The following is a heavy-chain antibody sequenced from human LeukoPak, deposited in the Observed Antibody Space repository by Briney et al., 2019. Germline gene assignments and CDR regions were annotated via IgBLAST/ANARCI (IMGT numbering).Heavy chain of an antibody. CDR2: ISGSRGST. CDR3: ATAFYFDSSGPYWYFDL. D-gene: IGHD3-22*01. Sequence: GGSLRLSCAASGFTFTTYAMNWVRQAPGKGLEWVSVISGSRGSTYYADSVKGRFTISRDNSKNTLYLEVNSLRAEDTAVYYCATAFYFDSSGPYWYFDLWGRGTLVTVSS. J-gene: IGHJ2*01. V-gene: IGHV3-23*01. CDR1: GFTFTTYA.